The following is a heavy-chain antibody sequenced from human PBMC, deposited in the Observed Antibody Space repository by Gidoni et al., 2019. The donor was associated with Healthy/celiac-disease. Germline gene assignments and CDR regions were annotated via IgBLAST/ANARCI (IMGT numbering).Heavy chain of an antibody. Sequence: QVQLVQSGAEVKKPGSSVKVSCKASGGTFSSYAISWLRQAPGQGLEWMGGIIPIFGTANYAQKFQGRVTITADESTSTAYMELSSLRSEDTAVYYCAREDYYGSGKSNWFDPWGQGTLVTVSS. CDR3: AREDYYGSGKSNWFDP. D-gene: IGHD3-10*01. J-gene: IGHJ5*02. CDR2: IIPIFGTA. V-gene: IGHV1-69*01. CDR1: GGTFSSYA.